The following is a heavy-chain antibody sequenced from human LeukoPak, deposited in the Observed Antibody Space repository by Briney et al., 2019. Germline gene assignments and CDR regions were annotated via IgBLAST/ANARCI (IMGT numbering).Heavy chain of an antibody. V-gene: IGHV4-34*01. D-gene: IGHD3-16*01. CDR1: GGSFSGYY. CDR2: INHSGST. Sequence: SETLSLTCAVYGGSFSGYYWSWIRQPPGKGLEWIGEINHSGSTNYNPSLKSRVTISVDTSKNQFSLQLNSVTPEDTAVYYCAKGAVPSAFDIWGQGTMVTVSS. J-gene: IGHJ3*02. CDR3: AKGAVPSAFDI.